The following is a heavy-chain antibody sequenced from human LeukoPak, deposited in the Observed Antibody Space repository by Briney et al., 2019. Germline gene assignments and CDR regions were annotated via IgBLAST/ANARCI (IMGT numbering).Heavy chain of an antibody. D-gene: IGHD3-16*01. J-gene: IGHJ3*02. Sequence: PGGSLRLSCAASGFTFSSYGMHWVRQAPGKGLEWVAVIWYDGSNKYYADSVKGRFTISRDNSKNTLYLQMNSLRAEDTAVYYCTTDRAFNYDYVWGSYGAFDIWGQGTMVTVSS. CDR3: TTDRAFNYDYVWGSYGAFDI. CDR1: GFTFSSYG. CDR2: IWYDGSNK. V-gene: IGHV3-33*01.